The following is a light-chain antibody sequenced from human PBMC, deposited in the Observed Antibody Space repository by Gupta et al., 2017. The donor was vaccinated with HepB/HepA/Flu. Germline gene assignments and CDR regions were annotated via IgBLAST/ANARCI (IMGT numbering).Light chain of an antibody. CDR1: QSVLYSSNNKNY. V-gene: IGKV4-1*01. Sequence: DIVMTQSPDSLAVSLGERAPINCKSNQSVLYSSNNKNYLAWYQQKPGQPPKLLIYWASTRESGVPDRFSGSGSGTDFTLTISSLQAEDVAVYYCQQYYSTPWTFGQGTKVEIK. CDR3: QQYYSTPWT. CDR2: WAS. J-gene: IGKJ1*01.